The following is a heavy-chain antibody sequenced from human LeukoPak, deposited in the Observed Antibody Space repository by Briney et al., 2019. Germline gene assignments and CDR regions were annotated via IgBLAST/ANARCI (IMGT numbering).Heavy chain of an antibody. CDR3: ARVPPYSSSWYWFDP. Sequence: PSQTLSLTCTVSGGSISSGSYYWSWSRQPAGKGMEWIVRIYTSGSTNYNPSLKSRVTISVDTSKNQFSLKLSSVTAADTAVYYCARVPPYSSSWYWFDPWGQGTLVTVSS. J-gene: IGHJ5*02. CDR2: IYTSGST. V-gene: IGHV4-61*02. D-gene: IGHD6-13*01. CDR1: GGSISSGSYY.